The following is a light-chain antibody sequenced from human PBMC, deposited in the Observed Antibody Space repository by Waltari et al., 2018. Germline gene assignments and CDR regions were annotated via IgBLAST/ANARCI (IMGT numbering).Light chain of an antibody. J-gene: IGKJ1*01. Sequence: DIVMTQSPDSLAVSLGERAPIHCKPSTSVLYSSNNKNYLAWFQQKPGQPPKLLIYWASTRESGVPDRFSGSGSGTDFTLTISSLQAEDVAVYYCQQYYSTPPTFGQGTKVEIK. CDR2: WAS. CDR1: TSVLYSSNNKNY. CDR3: QQYYSTPPT. V-gene: IGKV4-1*01.